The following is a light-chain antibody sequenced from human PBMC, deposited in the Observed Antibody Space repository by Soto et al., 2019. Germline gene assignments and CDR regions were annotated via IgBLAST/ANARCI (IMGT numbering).Light chain of an antibody. Sequence: QSALTQPASVSGSPGQSITISCTGTSSDVGGYKYVSWYQQHPGKAPKLIIYEVSNRPSGVSIRFSGSKSGNTASLTISGLQGEDEADYYCNSYTSSTTWVFGGGTKLTVL. CDR2: EVS. CDR3: NSYTSSTTWV. J-gene: IGLJ3*02. V-gene: IGLV2-14*01. CDR1: SSDVGGYKY.